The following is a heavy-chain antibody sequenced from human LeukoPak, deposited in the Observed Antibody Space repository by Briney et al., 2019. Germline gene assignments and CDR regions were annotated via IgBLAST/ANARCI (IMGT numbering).Heavy chain of an antibody. Sequence: NPGGSLRLSCAASGXTFSSYSMNWVRQAPGKGLEWVSSISSSSSYIYYADSVKGRFSISRDNAKNSLFLQMNGLRAEDTAVYYCARDYYDSSGYYFLPYWGQGTLVTVSS. D-gene: IGHD3-22*01. CDR2: ISSSSSYI. CDR1: GXTFSSYS. J-gene: IGHJ4*02. V-gene: IGHV3-21*01. CDR3: ARDYYDSSGYYFLPY.